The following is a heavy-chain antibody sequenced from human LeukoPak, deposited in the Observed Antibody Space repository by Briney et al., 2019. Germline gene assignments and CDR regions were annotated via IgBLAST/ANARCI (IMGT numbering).Heavy chain of an antibody. CDR3: AREGSSSWYGNDY. Sequence: PGGSLRLSCAASGFTFSSYSMNWVRQAPGKGLEWVSAISSSSSYIYYADSVKGRFTISRDNAKNSLYLQMNSLRAEDTAAYYCAREGSSSWYGNDYWGQGTLVTVSS. D-gene: IGHD6-13*01. J-gene: IGHJ4*02. CDR2: ISSSSSYI. CDR1: GFTFSSYS. V-gene: IGHV3-21*01.